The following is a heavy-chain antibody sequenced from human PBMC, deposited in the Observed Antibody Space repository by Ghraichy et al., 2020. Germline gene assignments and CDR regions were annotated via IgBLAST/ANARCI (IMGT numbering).Heavy chain of an antibody. D-gene: IGHD3-3*01. CDR2: IFQSGDT. CDR1: GASISSNNW. J-gene: IGHJ6*03. CDR3: ARSSTIFSDYYYYYMDV. Sequence: SETLSLTCAVSGASISSNNWWSWVRQPPGKGLEWIGEIFQSGDTKYNPSLKSRVSISVDKSKNQFSLKLISATAADTAMYYCARSSTIFSDYYYYYMDVWGKGTTVTVSS. V-gene: IGHV4-4*02.